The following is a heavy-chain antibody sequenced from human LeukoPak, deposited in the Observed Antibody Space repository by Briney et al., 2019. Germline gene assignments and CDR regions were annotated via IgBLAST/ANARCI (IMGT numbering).Heavy chain of an antibody. CDR2: INPDSGGT. V-gene: IGHV1-2*02. Sequence: GASVKVSCKASGYTFTGYYMHWVRQAPGHGLEWMGWINPDSGGTNYAQKFQGRVTMTRDTSINTAYMELSRLRSDDTAVYYCARGGYYGSGNDFRFDPWGQGTLVTVSS. CDR3: ARGGYYGSGNDFRFDP. D-gene: IGHD3-10*01. CDR1: GYTFTGYY. J-gene: IGHJ5*02.